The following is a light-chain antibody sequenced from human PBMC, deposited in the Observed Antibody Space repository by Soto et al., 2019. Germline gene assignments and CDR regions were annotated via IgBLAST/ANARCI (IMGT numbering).Light chain of an antibody. Sequence: QSALTQPPSASGSPGQSVTISCTGTSSDVGGYNYVSWYQQYPGRAPKLMIYEVTKRPSGVPDRFSGPKSGNTASLTVSGLQAEDEADYYWSSYAASNNFYFVFGGGTKLTVL. CDR2: EVT. V-gene: IGLV2-8*01. CDR3: SSYAASNNFYFV. CDR1: SSDVGGYNY. J-gene: IGLJ3*02.